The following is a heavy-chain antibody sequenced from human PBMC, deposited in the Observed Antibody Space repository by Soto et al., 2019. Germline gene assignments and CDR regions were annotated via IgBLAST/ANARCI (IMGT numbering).Heavy chain of an antibody. J-gene: IGHJ6*02. Sequence: PGGSLRLSCAASGFTFSSYAMSWVRQAPGKGLEWVSAISGSGGSTYYADSVKGRFTISRDNSKNTLYLQMNSLRAEDTAVYYCAKDRRGSSAPYGMDVWGQGTTVTVSS. D-gene: IGHD6-25*01. CDR2: ISGSGGST. CDR3: AKDRRGSSAPYGMDV. CDR1: GFTFSSYA. V-gene: IGHV3-23*01.